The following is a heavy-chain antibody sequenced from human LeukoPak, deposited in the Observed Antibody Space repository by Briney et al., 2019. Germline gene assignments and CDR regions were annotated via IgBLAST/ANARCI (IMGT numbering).Heavy chain of an antibody. V-gene: IGHV3-23*01. Sequence: GGSLRLSCAASGFTFSSYAMSWVRQAPGKGLEWVSAISDSGGNTYYADSMKGRFTIPRDNSKNTLYLQMNSLRADDTAIYYCANARGGWGQGTLVTVSS. J-gene: IGHJ4*02. CDR2: ISDSGGNT. CDR3: ANARGG. CDR1: GFTFSSYA. D-gene: IGHD3-10*01.